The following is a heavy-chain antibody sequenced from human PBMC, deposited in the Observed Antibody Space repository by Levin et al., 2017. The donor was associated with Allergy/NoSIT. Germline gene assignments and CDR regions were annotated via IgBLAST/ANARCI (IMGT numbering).Heavy chain of an antibody. CDR2: IDTSGKT. CDR3: ARAPGKSNRFDF. CDR1: SDSITNYY. D-gene: IGHD3-10*01. J-gene: IGHJ4*02. Sequence: PSETLSLTCTVSSDSITNYYWNWIRRPPGKGLEWIGYIDTSGKTNYNPSVRNRLTISIDTSKSQFSLKLNSLTAADTATYYCARAPGKSNRFDFWGQGALVTVSS. V-gene: IGHV4-4*09.